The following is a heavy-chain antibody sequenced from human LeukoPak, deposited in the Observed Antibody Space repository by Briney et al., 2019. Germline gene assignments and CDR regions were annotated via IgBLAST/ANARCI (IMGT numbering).Heavy chain of an antibody. CDR2: INHSGST. CDR1: GGPFSGYY. D-gene: IGHD3-16*02. CDR3: AREGGSYRPLDY. V-gene: IGHV4-34*01. Sequence: SETLSFTCAVYGGPFSGYYWSWIRQPPGKGLEWIGEINHSGSTNYNPSLKSRVTISVDTSKNHFSLKLSSVTAADTAVYYCAREGGSYRPLDYSGQGTLVTVSS. J-gene: IGHJ4*02.